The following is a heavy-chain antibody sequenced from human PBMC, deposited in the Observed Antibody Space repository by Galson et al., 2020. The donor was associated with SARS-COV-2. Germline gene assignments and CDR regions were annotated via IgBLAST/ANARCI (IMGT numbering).Heavy chain of an antibody. V-gene: IGHV3-30*04. D-gene: IGHD1-26*01. Sequence: QLGESLKISCAASGFTFTNYAIHWVRQAPGKGLEWVAVISHDGRIEVYADSVKGRFTISRDKSENMLFLQMDSLRADDTAVYYCARDVSGGASDIWGQGTMVTVSS. J-gene: IGHJ3*02. CDR2: ISHDGRIE. CDR3: ARDVSGGASDI. CDR1: GFTFTNYA.